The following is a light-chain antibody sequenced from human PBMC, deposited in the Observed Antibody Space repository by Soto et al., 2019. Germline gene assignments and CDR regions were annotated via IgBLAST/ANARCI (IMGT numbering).Light chain of an antibody. J-gene: IGLJ1*01. V-gene: IGLV2-14*01. CDR3: SSYTSSSTYV. CDR2: EVS. CDR1: SGDVGGYNY. Sequence: LTQPASVSGSPGQSITISCTGTSGDVGGYNYVSWYQQHPGKAPKVMIYEVSNRPSGVSNRFSGSKSGNTASLTISGLQAEDEADYYCSSYTSSSTYVFGTGTKVTVL.